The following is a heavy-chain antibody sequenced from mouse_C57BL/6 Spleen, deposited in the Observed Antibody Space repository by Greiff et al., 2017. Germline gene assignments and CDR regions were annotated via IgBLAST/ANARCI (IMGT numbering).Heavy chain of an antibody. Sequence: QVQLQQPGTELVKPGASVKLSCKASGYTFTSYWMHWVKQRPGQGFEWIGNINPSNGGTNYNEKFKSKATLTVDKSSSTAYMQLSSLTSEDSAVYYCAREKEYDDAMDYWGQGTSVTVSS. CDR3: AREKEYDDAMDY. V-gene: IGHV1-53*01. CDR1: GYTFTSYW. J-gene: IGHJ4*01. D-gene: IGHD2-14*01. CDR2: INPSNGGT.